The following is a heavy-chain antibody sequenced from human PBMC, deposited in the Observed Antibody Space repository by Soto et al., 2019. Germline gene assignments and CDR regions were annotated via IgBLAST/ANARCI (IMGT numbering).Heavy chain of an antibody. D-gene: IGHD6-13*01. Sequence: QVQLVESGGGVVQPGRSLRLSCAASGFTFSSYAMHWVRQAPGKGLEWVAVISYDGSNKYYADSVKGRFTISRDNSKNTLYLQMNSLRAEDTAVYYCTRERGAHRSSWWPHYYGIDVWGQGTTVTVSS. V-gene: IGHV3-30-3*01. CDR1: GFTFSSYA. CDR2: ISYDGSNK. CDR3: TRERGAHRSSWWPHYYGIDV. J-gene: IGHJ6*02.